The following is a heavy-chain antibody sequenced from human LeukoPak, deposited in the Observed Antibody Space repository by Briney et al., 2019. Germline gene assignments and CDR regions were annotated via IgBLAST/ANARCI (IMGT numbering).Heavy chain of an antibody. J-gene: IGHJ2*01. CDR2: ISGNGDST. V-gene: IGHV3-23*01. CDR1: GFTFSSYA. Sequence: PGGSLRLSCAASGFTFSSYAMNWVRQAPGKGLECISAISGNGDSTYYADSVKGRFTISRDNSKNTLYLQMNSLRAEDTAVYYCARNVSGQYFDIWGRGTLVTVSS. CDR3: ARNVSGQYFDI. D-gene: IGHD2/OR15-2a*01.